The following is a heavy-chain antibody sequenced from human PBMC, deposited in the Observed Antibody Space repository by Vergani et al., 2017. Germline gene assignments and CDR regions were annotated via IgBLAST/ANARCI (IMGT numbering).Heavy chain of an antibody. V-gene: IGHV4-39*07. Sequence: QLQLQESGPGLVKPSETLSLTCTVSGGSISSSSYYWGWIRQPPGKGLEWIGEINHSGSTNYNPPLKGRVTISVDTSKNQFSLKLSPVTAADTAVYYCAREGIQLWSRRGHWFDPWGQGTLVTVSA. CDR1: GGSISSSSYY. D-gene: IGHD5-18*01. CDR2: INHSGST. CDR3: AREGIQLWSRRGHWFDP. J-gene: IGHJ5*02.